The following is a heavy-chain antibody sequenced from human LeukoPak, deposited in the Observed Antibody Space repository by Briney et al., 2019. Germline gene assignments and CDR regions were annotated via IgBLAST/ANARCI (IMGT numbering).Heavy chain of an antibody. D-gene: IGHD3-3*01. CDR2: IYTSGST. CDR3: ARHSNFWSGYYLSWFDP. CDR1: GGSISSYY. J-gene: IGHJ5*02. V-gene: IGHV4-4*09. Sequence: QPSETLSLTCTVSGGSISSYYWSWIRQPPGKGLEWIGYIYTSGSTNYNPSLKSRVTISVDTSKNQFSLKLSSVTAADTAVHYCARHSNFWSGYYLSWFDPWGQGTLVTVSS.